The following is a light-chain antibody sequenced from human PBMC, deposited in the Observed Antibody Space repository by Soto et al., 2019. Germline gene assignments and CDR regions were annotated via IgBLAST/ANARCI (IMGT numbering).Light chain of an antibody. CDR2: EVS. V-gene: IGLV2-23*02. Sequence: QSALTQPASVSGSPGQSITISCTGTSSDVGSYNLASWYQQHPGKAPKLMIYEVSKRPSGVSNRFSGSKSGNTASLTISGLQAEDEADYYSCTYAGSSTFHVFRTGTKVTVL. J-gene: IGLJ1*01. CDR3: CTYAGSSTFHV. CDR1: SSDVGSYNL.